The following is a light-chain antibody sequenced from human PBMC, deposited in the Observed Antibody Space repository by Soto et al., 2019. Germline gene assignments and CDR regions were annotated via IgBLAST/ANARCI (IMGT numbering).Light chain of an antibody. CDR3: QQYGNSTLT. Sequence: EIVLTQSPGTLSLSPGERATLSCXXSQSVSSSYLDWYKQKTGQAPRIXICGESRRATGIPDRVNGRGSGTDLNLTISRLEHEDFVVYYCQQYGNSTLTCGGGTKVDIK. CDR1: QSVSSSY. V-gene: IGKV3-20*01. J-gene: IGKJ4*01. CDR2: GES.